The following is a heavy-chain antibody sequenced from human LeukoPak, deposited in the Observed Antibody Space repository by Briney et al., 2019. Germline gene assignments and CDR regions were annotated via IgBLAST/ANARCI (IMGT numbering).Heavy chain of an antibody. Sequence: ASVKVSCKASGYTFTSYYMHWVRQAPGQGLEWMGIINPSGGSTSYAQKFQGRVTMTRNTSISTAYMELSSLRSEDTAVYYCARGLRITMVRGVTPRPDAFDIWGQGTMVTVSS. V-gene: IGHV1-46*01. J-gene: IGHJ3*02. D-gene: IGHD3-10*01. CDR1: GYTFTSYY. CDR2: INPSGGST. CDR3: ARGLRITMVRGVTPRPDAFDI.